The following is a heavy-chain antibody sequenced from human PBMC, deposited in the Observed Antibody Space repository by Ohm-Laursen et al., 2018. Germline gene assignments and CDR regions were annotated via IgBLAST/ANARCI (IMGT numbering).Heavy chain of an antibody. D-gene: IGHD3-22*01. CDR3: ARQSPFDSSGYPDWYFDL. V-gene: IGHV1-8*01. CDR2: MNPNSGNT. Sequence: ASVKVSCNASGYTFTSYDINWVRQATGQGLEWMGWMNPNSGNTGYAQKFQGRVTMTRNTSISAAYMELSSLRSEDAAVYYCARQSPFDSSGYPDWYFDLWGRGTLVTVSS. CDR1: GYTFTSYD. J-gene: IGHJ2*01.